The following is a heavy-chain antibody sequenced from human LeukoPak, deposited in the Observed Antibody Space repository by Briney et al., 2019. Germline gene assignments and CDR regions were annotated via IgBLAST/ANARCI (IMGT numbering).Heavy chain of an antibody. J-gene: IGHJ4*02. D-gene: IGHD5-12*01. Sequence: GESLKISCKGSGYTFTTYWIVWVRQMPGKGLEWMGIIYPGDSDTKYSPSFQGQVTISADKSISTAYLQWSSLKASDTAMYYCATSSRGGYDTYLDYWGQGTLVTVSS. CDR3: ATSSRGGYDTYLDY. V-gene: IGHV5-51*01. CDR2: IYPGDSDT. CDR1: GYTFTTYW.